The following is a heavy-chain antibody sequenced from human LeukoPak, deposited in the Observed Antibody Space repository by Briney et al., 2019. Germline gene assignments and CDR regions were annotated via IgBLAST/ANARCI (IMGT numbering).Heavy chain of an antibody. Sequence: GVPLRLSCAACGFTFRYSAMSWVRQAPGKRVECVSTVSGSGGSSYSADYVKGRFTISRDNYTDSLYLQMNSQRAQRRALCFCVSHGRGGTCYSSFDFWGQGTLVTVSS. J-gene: IGHJ4*02. CDR2: VSGSGGSS. V-gene: IGHV3-23*01. D-gene: IGHD2-15*01. CDR1: GFTFRYSA. CDR3: VSHGRGGTCYSSFDF.